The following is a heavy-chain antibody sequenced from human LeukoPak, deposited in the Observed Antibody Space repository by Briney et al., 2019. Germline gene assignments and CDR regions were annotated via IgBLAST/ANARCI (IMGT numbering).Heavy chain of an antibody. CDR2: INHSGST. CDR3: ARERMGCSSTSCSRGYYFDY. D-gene: IGHD2-2*01. Sequence: SETLSLTCAVYGGSFSGYYWSWIRQPPGKGLEWIGEINHSGSTNYNPSLKSRVAISVDTSKNQFSLKLSSVTAADTAVYCCARERMGCSSTSCSRGYYFDYWGQGTLVTVSS. V-gene: IGHV4-34*01. CDR1: GGSFSGYY. J-gene: IGHJ4*02.